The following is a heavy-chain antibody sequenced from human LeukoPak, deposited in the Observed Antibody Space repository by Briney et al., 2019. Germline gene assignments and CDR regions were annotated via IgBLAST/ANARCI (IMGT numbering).Heavy chain of an antibody. D-gene: IGHD3-16*01. CDR3: ARVGYDYVYYYMAV. Sequence: GGSLRLSCAASGFTFSSYSMNWVRQAPGKGLEWVSYISSSSSTIYYADSVKGRFTISRDNAKNSLYLQMNSLRAEDTAVYYCARVGYDYVYYYMAVWGKGTTVTVSS. V-gene: IGHV3-48*01. CDR2: ISSSSSTI. J-gene: IGHJ6*03. CDR1: GFTFSSYS.